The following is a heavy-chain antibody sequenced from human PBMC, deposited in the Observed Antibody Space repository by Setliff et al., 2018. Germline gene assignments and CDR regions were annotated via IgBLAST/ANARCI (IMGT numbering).Heavy chain of an antibody. D-gene: IGHD3-10*01. CDR1: GYTFISYG. CDR3: ARSPPNRGVGQGHYMDV. CDR2: ISPYNGDT. Sequence: ASVKVSCKASGYTFISYGISWVRRAPGQGLEWIGWISPYNGDTKLAQKLQGRVTMTTDTSTSTGYMELRSLISDDTAVYYCARSPPNRGVGQGHYMDVWGKGTTVTVSS. V-gene: IGHV1-18*01. J-gene: IGHJ6*03.